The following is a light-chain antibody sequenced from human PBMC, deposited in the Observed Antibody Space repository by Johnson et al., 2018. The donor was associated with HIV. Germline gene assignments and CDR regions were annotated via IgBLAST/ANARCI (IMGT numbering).Light chain of an antibody. Sequence: QSVLSQPPSVSAAPGQMVSISCSGSSSNIGKNYVSWYQQFPGTAPKLLIHENKKRPSGIPDRFSGSKSGTSATLGITGLQTGDEADYYCGTWDSSLSAAFGTGTKVTVL. J-gene: IGLJ1*01. CDR3: GTWDSSLSAA. CDR1: SSNIGKNY. V-gene: IGLV1-51*02. CDR2: ENK.